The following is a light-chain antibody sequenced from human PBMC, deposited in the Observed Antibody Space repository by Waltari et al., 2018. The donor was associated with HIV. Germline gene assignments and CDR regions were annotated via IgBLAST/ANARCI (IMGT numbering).Light chain of an antibody. CDR2: DVS. J-gene: IGLJ3*02. CDR3: CSYAGMYTWV. V-gene: IGLV2-11*01. CDR1: SSDVGSYNY. Sequence: QSSLTQPRSVSGSPGQSVTISCSGTSSDVGSYNYVSWYQQHPGNAPKVMIYDVSKRPSGVPDRFSGSKSGKTASLTISGLQAEDEADYYCCSYAGMYTWVFGGGTKLTVL.